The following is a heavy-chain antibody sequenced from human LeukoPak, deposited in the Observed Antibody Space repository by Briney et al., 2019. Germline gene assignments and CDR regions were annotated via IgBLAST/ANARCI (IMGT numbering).Heavy chain of an antibody. Sequence: GGSLRLSCAASGFTFSNLEMHWVRQAPGKGLEWVSSISGSGGSTFYAESVKGRFTISRDNSKNTLYLQMNSLRAEDTAVYYCAEEVGATYPTFDYWGQGTLVTVSS. CDR1: GFTFSNLE. V-gene: IGHV3-23*01. CDR3: AEEVGATYPTFDY. J-gene: IGHJ4*02. CDR2: ISGSGGST. D-gene: IGHD1-26*01.